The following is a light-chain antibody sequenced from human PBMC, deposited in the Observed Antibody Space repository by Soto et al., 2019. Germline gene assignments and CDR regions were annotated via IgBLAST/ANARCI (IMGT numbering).Light chain of an antibody. V-gene: IGKV3-15*01. CDR3: QQYNFWPPLT. J-gene: IGKJ4*01. CDR1: QSVNSN. Sequence: EIVTPPPPATLSVSPGERATLSCRASQSVNSNLAWYRQKPGQAPRLLISDASTRATGVPARFSGSGSGTEFTLTISSLQSEDSGIYYCQQYNFWPPLTFGGGTKVEIK. CDR2: DAS.